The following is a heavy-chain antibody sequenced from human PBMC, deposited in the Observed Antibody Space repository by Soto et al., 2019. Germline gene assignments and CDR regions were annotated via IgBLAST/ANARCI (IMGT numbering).Heavy chain of an antibody. CDR1: GYTFTGYY. CDR3: ARDSYSSSSLDYYYGMDV. Sequence: ASEKVSCKASGYTFTGYYMHWVRQAPGQGLEWMGWINPNSGGTNYAQKFQGWVTMTRDTSISTAYMELSRLRSDDTAVYYCARDSYSSSSLDYYYGMDVWGQGTTVTVSS. J-gene: IGHJ6*02. D-gene: IGHD6-6*01. CDR2: INPNSGGT. V-gene: IGHV1-2*04.